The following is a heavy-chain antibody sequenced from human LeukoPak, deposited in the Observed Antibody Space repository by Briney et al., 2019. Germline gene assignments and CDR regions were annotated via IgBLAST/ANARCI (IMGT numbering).Heavy chain of an antibody. J-gene: IGHJ4*02. D-gene: IGHD1-26*01. CDR2: ISRNSDST. CDR1: GFPFDDKA. Sequence: GGSLRLSCAASGFPFDDKAMHWVRQAPGKGLEWVAGISRNSDSTGYADSVKGRFTISRDNAKNSLYLQMNSLRAEDMALYYCVKDIGSGSYRYGGYFDYWGQGTLVTVSS. CDR3: VKDIGSGSYRYGGYFDY. V-gene: IGHV3-9*03.